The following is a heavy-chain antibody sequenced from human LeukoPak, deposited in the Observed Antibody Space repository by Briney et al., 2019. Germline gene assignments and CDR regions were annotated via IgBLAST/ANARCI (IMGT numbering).Heavy chain of an antibody. CDR3: AKDRGSSWPLGSYGMDV. V-gene: IGHV3-48*04. CDR1: VFTFSTYS. J-gene: IGHJ6*02. CDR2: IGTSSSTM. Sequence: PGGSLRLSCAASVFTFSTYSMNWVRQAPGKGLQWVSYIGTSSSTMYYADSVKGRFTISRDNAKNSLYLQMNSLRTEDTALYYCAKDRGSSWPLGSYGMDVWGQGTTVTVSS. D-gene: IGHD6-13*01.